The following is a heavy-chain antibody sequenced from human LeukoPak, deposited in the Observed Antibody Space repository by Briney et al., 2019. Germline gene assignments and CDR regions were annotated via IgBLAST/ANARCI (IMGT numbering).Heavy chain of an antibody. J-gene: IGHJ4*02. CDR2: VIPVLGTT. Sequence: EASVKVPCKASGGTFSSYAISWVRQAPGQGLEWMGGVIPVLGTTNYAQKFQDRVSITTDESTSTAYMEVSSLRSVDTAVYYCARDDGSATLGFDSWGQGTPVTVSS. D-gene: IGHD1-26*01. V-gene: IGHV1-69*05. CDR1: GGTFSSYA. CDR3: ARDDGSATLGFDS.